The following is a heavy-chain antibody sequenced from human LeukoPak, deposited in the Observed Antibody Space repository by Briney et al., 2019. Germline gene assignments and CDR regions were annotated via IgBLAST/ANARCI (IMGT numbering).Heavy chain of an antibody. J-gene: IGHJ4*02. Sequence: SETLSLTCAVYGGSFSGYCWSWIRQPPGKGLEWIGEINHSGSTNYNPSLKSRVTISVDTSKNQFSLKLSSVTAADTAVYYCARALNSSGWYDYWGQGTLVTVSS. V-gene: IGHV4-34*01. CDR1: GGSFSGYC. CDR3: ARALNSSGWYDY. CDR2: INHSGST. D-gene: IGHD6-19*01.